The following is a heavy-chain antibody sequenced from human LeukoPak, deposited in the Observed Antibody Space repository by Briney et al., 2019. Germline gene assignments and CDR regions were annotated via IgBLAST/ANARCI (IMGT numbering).Heavy chain of an antibody. Sequence: GGSLRLSCAASGFTFSSYSMNWVRQAPGRGLEWVSCISSGSTMIYYADSVRGRFTISRDNAENSLYLQMNSLRDEDTAVYYCARGLSMDVWGQGTTVTVSS. CDR3: ARGLSMDV. D-gene: IGHD2-21*02. CDR1: GFTFSSYS. J-gene: IGHJ6*02. V-gene: IGHV3-48*02. CDR2: ISSGSTMI.